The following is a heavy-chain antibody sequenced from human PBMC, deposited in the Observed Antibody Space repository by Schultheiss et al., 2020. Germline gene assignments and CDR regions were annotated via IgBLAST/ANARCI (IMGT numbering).Heavy chain of an antibody. CDR2: IYTSGST. J-gene: IGHJ4*02. CDR3: AREYDRYSGYDYYFDY. CDR1: GGSISSYY. V-gene: IGHV4-4*07. D-gene: IGHD5-12*01. Sequence: SETLSLTCTVSGGSISSYYWSWIRQPAGKGLEWIGRIYTSGSTNYNPSLKSRVTISVDTSKNQFSLKLSSVTAADTAVYYCAREYDRYSGYDYYFDYWGQGTLVTVSS.